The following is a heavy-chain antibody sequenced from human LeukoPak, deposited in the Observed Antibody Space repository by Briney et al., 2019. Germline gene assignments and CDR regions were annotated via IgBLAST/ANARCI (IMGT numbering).Heavy chain of an antibody. J-gene: IGHJ4*02. CDR2: INPSDGST. D-gene: IGHD6-13*01. V-gene: IGHV1-46*01. CDR1: GYTFTSYY. Sequence: GASVKVSCKASGYTFTSYYMHWVRQAPGQGLEWVGIINPSDGSTTYAQKFRGRITMTRATSTSTVYMELSSLRSDDTAVYYCARGGAAADFDYWGQGTLVTVSS. CDR3: ARGGAAADFDY.